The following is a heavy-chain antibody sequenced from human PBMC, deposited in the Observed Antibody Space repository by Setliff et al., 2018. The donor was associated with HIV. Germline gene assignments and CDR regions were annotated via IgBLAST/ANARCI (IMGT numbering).Heavy chain of an antibody. CDR1: GGSITSGSYY. Sequence: SETLSLTCTVSGGSITSGSYYWSWIRQPAGQGLEWIGRIYSNGRTTHNPSLKSRVTISVDTSKNHISLRLNSVTAADTAVYYCARVGASGVPSTMDYYYYMDVWGKGTTVTVSS. CDR2: IYSNGRT. J-gene: IGHJ6*03. D-gene: IGHD3-10*01. V-gene: IGHV4-61*02. CDR3: ARVGASGVPSTMDYYYYMDV.